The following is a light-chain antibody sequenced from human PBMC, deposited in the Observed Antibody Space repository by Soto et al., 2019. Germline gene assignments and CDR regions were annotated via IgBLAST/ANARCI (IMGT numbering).Light chain of an antibody. Sequence: EIVLTQSPGTLSLSPGERGTLSCRASQSVSGSYFAWYQQKPGQAPRLLVYGASSRATGIPDRFSGSGSGTDFTRTIRGLEPEDFAVYYCQQYGSSPGTFGQGTKVQIK. CDR3: QQYGSSPGT. CDR1: QSVSGSY. J-gene: IGKJ2*01. V-gene: IGKV3-20*01. CDR2: GAS.